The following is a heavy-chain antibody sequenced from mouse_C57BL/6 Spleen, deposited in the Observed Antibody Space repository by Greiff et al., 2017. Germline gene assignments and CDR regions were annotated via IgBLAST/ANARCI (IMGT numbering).Heavy chain of an antibody. CDR1: GFTFRSYA. V-gene: IGHV5-4*03. J-gene: IGHJ2*02. Sequence: EVKVVEPGGGLVKPGGSLKLSCAASGFTFRSYAMSWVSQTPEQRLAWVAPISDGGSYTYYPANVKGRFTLSREHAKNNLYLQMIHLKSEDTAMYYCAMVYSNYPLFDYWGQGTSLTGSS. CDR2: ISDGGSYT. D-gene: IGHD2-5*01. CDR3: AMVYSNYPLFDY.